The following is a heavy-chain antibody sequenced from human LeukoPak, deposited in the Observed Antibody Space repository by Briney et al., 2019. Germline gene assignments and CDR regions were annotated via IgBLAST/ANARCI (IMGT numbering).Heavy chain of an antibody. D-gene: IGHD5-18*01. CDR2: INPNSGGT. CDR1: GYAFTGYH. J-gene: IGHJ4*02. V-gene: IGHV1-2*02. CDR3: ARDGGGSYGYDY. Sequence: GASVKVSCKASGYAFTGYHMHWVRQAPGQGLEWMGWINPNSGGTNYAQKFQGRVTMTRDTSISTAYMELSRLRSDDTAVYYCARDGGGSYGYDYWGQGTLVTVSS.